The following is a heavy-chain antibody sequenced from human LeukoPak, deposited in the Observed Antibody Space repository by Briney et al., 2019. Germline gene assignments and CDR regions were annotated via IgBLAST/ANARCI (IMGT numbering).Heavy chain of an antibody. CDR2: ISGSGGST. J-gene: IGHJ4*02. D-gene: IGHD3-22*01. Sequence: GGSLRLSCAASGFTFSSYAMSWVRQAPGKGLEWVSAISGSGGSTYYADSVKGRFTISRDNSKNTLYLQMNSLRAEDTAVYYCAKDLYYDSSGYSKIFDYRGQGTLVTVSS. CDR1: GFTFSSYA. V-gene: IGHV3-23*01. CDR3: AKDLYYDSSGYSKIFDY.